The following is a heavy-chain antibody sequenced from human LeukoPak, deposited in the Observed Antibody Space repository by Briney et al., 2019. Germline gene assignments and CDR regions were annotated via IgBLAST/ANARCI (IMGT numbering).Heavy chain of an antibody. J-gene: IGHJ4*02. CDR3: ARGNYDFWSGPTDDFDY. D-gene: IGHD3-3*01. CDR2: IKQDGSGK. CDR1: GFTFSNYW. V-gene: IGHV3-7*05. Sequence: PGGSLRLSCAASGFTFSNYWMSWVRQAPGKGLEWVANIKQDGSGKYYVDSVKGRFTISRDNAKNSLYLQMNSLRAEDTAVYYCARGNYDFWSGPTDDFDYWGQGTLVTVSS.